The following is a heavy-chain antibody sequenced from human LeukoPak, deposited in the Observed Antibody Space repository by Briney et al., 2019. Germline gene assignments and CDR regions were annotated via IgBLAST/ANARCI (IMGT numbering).Heavy chain of an antibody. J-gene: IGHJ3*02. V-gene: IGHV4-59*08. D-gene: IGHD3-22*01. CDR1: GGSISSYY. CDR2: IYYSGST. CDR3: ARHSDLRGYDSSGYAI. Sequence: SETLSLTCTVSGGSISSYYWSWIRQPPGKGLEWIGYIYYSGSTNYNPSLKSRVTISVDTSKNQFSLKLSSVTAADTAVYYCARHSDLRGYDSSGYAIWGQGTMVTVSS.